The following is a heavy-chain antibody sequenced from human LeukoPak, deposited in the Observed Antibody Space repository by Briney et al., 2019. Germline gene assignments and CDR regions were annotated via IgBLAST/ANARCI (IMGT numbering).Heavy chain of an antibody. CDR2: FDPEDGET. D-gene: IGHD6-19*01. J-gene: IGHJ6*02. Sequence: APLRVSSSLSLYTLTQLSMHSVRQAPGKGPEWMGGFDPEDGETIYAQKFQGRVTMTEDTATDTAYMEPSSLRSEDTAVYYCARGIRAGTKKVYYYYGMDVWGQGTTVTVSS. CDR1: LYTLTQLS. V-gene: IGHV1-24*01. CDR3: ARGIRAGTKKVYYYYGMDV.